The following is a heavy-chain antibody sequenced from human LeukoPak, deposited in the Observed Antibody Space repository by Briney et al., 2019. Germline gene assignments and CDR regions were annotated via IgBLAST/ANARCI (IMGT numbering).Heavy chain of an antibody. V-gene: IGHV3-21*01. CDR2: ISSSSGYI. CDR1: GFTFSCYS. D-gene: IGHD7-27*01. J-gene: IGHJ4*02. Sequence: GGSLRLSWAASGFTFSCYSMNWVRQAPGKGLEWVSSISSSSGYIYYADSVKGRFTISRDNAKNSLYLQMNSLRAEDTAVYYCARAGARYYFDYWGQGTLVTVSS. CDR3: ARAGARYYFDY.